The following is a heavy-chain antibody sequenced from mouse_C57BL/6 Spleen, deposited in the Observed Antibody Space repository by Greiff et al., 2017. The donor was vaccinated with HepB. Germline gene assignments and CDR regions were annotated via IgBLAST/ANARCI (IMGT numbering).Heavy chain of an antibody. CDR3: ARDGGVFAN. J-gene: IGHJ2*01. CDR2: ISDGGSYT. V-gene: IGHV5-4*01. CDR1: GFTFSSYA. Sequence: EVKLVESGGGLVKPGGSLKLSCAASGFTFSSYAMSWVRQTPEKRLEWVATISDGGSYTYYPDNVKGRFTISRDNAKNNLYLQMSHLKSEDTAMYYCARDGGVFANWGQGTTLTVSP.